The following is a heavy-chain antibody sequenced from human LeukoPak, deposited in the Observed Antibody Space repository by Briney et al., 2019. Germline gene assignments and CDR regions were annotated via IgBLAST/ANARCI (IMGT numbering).Heavy chain of an antibody. V-gene: IGHV3-43*02. Sequence: GGPLRLSCVASGLPIADFAMHWVRQAPGKGLEWVSLISDDGVSTFYADSVKGRFSISRDNSKNSLYLEMNSLRTEDAAMYYCAKESGKFDYWGQGTLVAVSS. J-gene: IGHJ4*02. CDR1: GLPIADFA. CDR3: AKESGKFDY. CDR2: ISDDGVST.